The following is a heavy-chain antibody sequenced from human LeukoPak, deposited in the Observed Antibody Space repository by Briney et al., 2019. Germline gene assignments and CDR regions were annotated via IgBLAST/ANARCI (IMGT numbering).Heavy chain of an antibody. D-gene: IGHD3-22*01. Sequence: GGSLRLFCAASGFTFSSYSMNWVRQAPGKGLEWVSYISSSSSTIYYADSVKGRFTISRDNAKNSLYLQMNSLRAEDTAVYYCARAHGDYYDSSGYYWGQGTLVTVYS. V-gene: IGHV3-48*01. CDR2: ISSSSSTI. CDR1: GFTFSSYS. CDR3: ARAHGDYYDSSGYY. J-gene: IGHJ4*02.